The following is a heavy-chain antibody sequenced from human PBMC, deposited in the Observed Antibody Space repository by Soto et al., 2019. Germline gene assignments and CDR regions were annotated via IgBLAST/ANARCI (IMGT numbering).Heavy chain of an antibody. CDR3: AKPLSRGYYYYYGMDV. CDR2: ISYDGSNK. Sequence: GGSLRLSCAASGFTFSSYGMHWVRQAPGKGLEWVAVISYDGSNKYYADSVKGRFTISRDNSKNTLYLQMNSLRAEDTAVYYSAKPLSRGYYYYYGMDVWGQGTTVTVSS. D-gene: IGHD3-10*01. CDR1: GFTFSSYG. V-gene: IGHV3-30*18. J-gene: IGHJ6*02.